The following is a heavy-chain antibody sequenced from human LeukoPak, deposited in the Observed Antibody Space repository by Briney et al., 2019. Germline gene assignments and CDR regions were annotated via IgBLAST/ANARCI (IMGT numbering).Heavy chain of an antibody. CDR3: ARGSWRFDNGDSGFDP. V-gene: IGHV3-74*01. D-gene: IGHD4-17*01. CDR2: INSDGSST. Sequence: AGGSLRLSCAASGFTFSSYWMHWVRQAPGKGLVWVSRINSDGSSTSYADSVKGRFTISRDNSKNTLYVQMNSLRAEDTAVYYCARGSWRFDNGDSGFDPWGQGTLVTVSS. CDR1: GFTFSSYW. J-gene: IGHJ5*02.